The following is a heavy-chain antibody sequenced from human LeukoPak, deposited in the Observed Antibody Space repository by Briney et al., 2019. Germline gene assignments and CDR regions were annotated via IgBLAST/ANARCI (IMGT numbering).Heavy chain of an antibody. CDR1: GFTFSSYS. CDR2: ISSSSSYI. CDR3: ATGGDYDILTGYPNYYYMDV. D-gene: IGHD3-9*01. V-gene: IGHV3-21*04. J-gene: IGHJ6*03. Sequence: GGSLRLSCAASGFTFSSYSMNWVRQAPGKGLEWVSSISSSSSYIYYADSVKGRFTISRDNSKNTLYLQMNSLRAEDTAVYYCATGGDYDILTGYPNYYYMDVWGKGTTVTVSS.